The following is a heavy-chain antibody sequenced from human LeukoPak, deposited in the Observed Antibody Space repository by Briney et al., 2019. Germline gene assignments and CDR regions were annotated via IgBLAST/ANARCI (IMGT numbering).Heavy chain of an antibody. J-gene: IGHJ4*02. CDR3: AKDPRITMIVVVTAHFDY. D-gene: IGHD3-22*01. CDR2: ISGSGGST. Sequence: GGSLRLSCAASVFTFSGYAMSWVRQAPGKGLEWVSAISGSGGSTYYADSVKGRFTISRDNSKNTLYLQMNSLRAEDTAVYYCAKDPRITMIVVVTAHFDYWGQGTLVTVSS. CDR1: VFTFSGYA. V-gene: IGHV3-23*01.